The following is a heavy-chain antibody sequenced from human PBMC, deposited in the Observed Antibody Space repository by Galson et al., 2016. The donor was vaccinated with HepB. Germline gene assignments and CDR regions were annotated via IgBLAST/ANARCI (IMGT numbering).Heavy chain of an antibody. CDR3: ARDFNAAAPSPCCSDF. V-gene: IGHV1-18*01. D-gene: IGHD2-2*01. CDR2: ISAYNGNT. CDR1: GYSFTNYG. Sequence: SVKVSCKASGYSFTNYGVSWVRQAPGQGLEWMGWISAYNGNTTYAQHVQGRITLTTDTSTNTAYMALRSLRSDDTAGYCCARDFNAAAPSPCCSDFWGQGTLVTVSS. J-gene: IGHJ4*02.